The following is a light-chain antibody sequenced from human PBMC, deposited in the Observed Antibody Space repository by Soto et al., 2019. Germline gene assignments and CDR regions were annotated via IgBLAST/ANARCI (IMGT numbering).Light chain of an antibody. V-gene: IGLV1-51*01. CDR2: DNH. J-gene: IGLJ2*01. CDR3: GTWDSSLSAVV. CDR1: NSNIGGNF. Sequence: QSVLTQPPSVSAAPGQKVTISCSGSNSNIGGNFVSWYQQFPGTAPKLLICDNHERPSGISDRFSGSKSGTSATLGITGLQTGDEADYYCGTWDSSLSAVVFGGGTKLTVL.